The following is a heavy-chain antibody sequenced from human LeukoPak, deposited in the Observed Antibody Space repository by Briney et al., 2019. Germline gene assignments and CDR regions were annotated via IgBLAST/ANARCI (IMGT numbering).Heavy chain of an antibody. D-gene: IGHD6-13*01. Sequence: SETLSLTCTVSGGSISSYYWSWIRQPPGKGLEWIGDIYYSGSTHYNPSLKSRVTISVDTSKNQFSLKLSSVTASDTAVYYCARSAAAEDYWGQGTLVTVSS. CDR3: ARSAAAEDY. CDR1: GGSISSYY. V-gene: IGHV4-59*12. CDR2: IYYSGST. J-gene: IGHJ4*02.